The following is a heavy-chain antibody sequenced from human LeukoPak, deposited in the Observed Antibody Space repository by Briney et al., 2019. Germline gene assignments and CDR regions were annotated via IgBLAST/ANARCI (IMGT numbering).Heavy chain of an antibody. CDR3: ARGRYCGGDCYYYYYYYYMDV. D-gene: IGHD2-21*01. CDR1: GGSFSGYY. Sequence: SETLSLTCAVYGGSFSGYYWSWIRQPPGKGLEWIGEINHSGSTNYNPSLKSRVTISVDTSKNQFSLKLSSVTAADTAVYYCARGRYCGGDCYYYYYYYYMDVWGKGTTVTVSS. J-gene: IGHJ6*03. CDR2: INHSGST. V-gene: IGHV4-34*01.